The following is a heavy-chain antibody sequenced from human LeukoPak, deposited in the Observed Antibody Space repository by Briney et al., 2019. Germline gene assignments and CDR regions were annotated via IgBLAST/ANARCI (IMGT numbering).Heavy chain of an antibody. CDR2: INHSGST. V-gene: IGHV4-34*01. J-gene: IGHJ4*02. D-gene: IGHD3-10*01. Sequence: SETLSLTCAVYGGSFSGYYWSWIRQPPGKGLEWIGEINHSGSTNYNPSLKSRVTISVDTSKNQFSLKLSSVTAADTAVYYCARHSYYGSGSPIDYWGQGTLVTVSS. CDR1: GGSFSGYY. CDR3: ARHSYYGSGSPIDY.